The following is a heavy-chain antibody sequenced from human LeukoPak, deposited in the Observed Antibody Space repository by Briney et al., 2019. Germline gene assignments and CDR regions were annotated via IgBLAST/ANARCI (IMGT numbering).Heavy chain of an antibody. J-gene: IGHJ4*02. V-gene: IGHV1-69*04. CDR3: ARGPIVVVVAATRFDDY. CDR1: GGTFSSYA. D-gene: IGHD2-15*01. CDR2: IIPILGIA. Sequence: GASVKVSCKASGGTFSSYAISWVRQAPGQGLEWMGRIIPILGIANYAQKFQGRVTMTRDTSISTAYMELSRLRSDDTAVYYCARGPIVVVVAATRFDDYWGQGTLVTVSS.